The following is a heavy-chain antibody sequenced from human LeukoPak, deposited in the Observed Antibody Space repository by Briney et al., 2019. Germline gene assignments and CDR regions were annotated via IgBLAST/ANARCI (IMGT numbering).Heavy chain of an antibody. Sequence: SETLSLTCTVSGGSISSSSYYWGWIRQPPGKGLEWIGSIYYSGSTYYNPSLKSRVTISVDTSKYQFSLKLSSVTAADTAVYYCARGSRITIFGVVIIGWFDPWGQGTLVTVSS. D-gene: IGHD3-3*01. V-gene: IGHV4-39*07. J-gene: IGHJ5*02. CDR2: IYYSGST. CDR3: ARGSRITIFGVVIIGWFDP. CDR1: GGSISSSSYY.